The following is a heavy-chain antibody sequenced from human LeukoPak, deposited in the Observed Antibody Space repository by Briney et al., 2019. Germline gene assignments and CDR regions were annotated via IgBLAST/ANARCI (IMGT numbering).Heavy chain of an antibody. CDR1: GFTFSSYG. J-gene: IGHJ4*02. Sequence: PGGSLRLSCAASGFTFSSYGMSWVRQAPGKGLEWVSAIIGSGGSTYYADSVKGRFTISRDNAKNTLYLQMNSLRAEDTAVYYCARDWFHAIDYWGQGTLVTVSS. D-gene: IGHD2/OR15-2a*01. CDR2: IIGSGGST. V-gene: IGHV3-23*01. CDR3: ARDWFHAIDY.